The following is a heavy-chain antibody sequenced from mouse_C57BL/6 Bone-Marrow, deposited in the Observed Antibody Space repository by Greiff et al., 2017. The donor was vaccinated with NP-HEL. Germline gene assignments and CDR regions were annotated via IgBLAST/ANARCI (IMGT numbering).Heavy chain of an antibody. J-gene: IGHJ2*01. V-gene: IGHV1-81*01. Sequence: VMLVESGAELARPGASVKLSCKASGYTFTSYGISWVKQRTGQGLEWIGEIYPRSGNTYYNEKFKGKATLTADKSSSTAYMELRSLTSEDSAVYFCARPHYYGRGFDYWGQGTTLTVSS. CDR3: ARPHYYGRGFDY. CDR2: IYPRSGNT. D-gene: IGHD1-1*01. CDR1: GYTFTSYG.